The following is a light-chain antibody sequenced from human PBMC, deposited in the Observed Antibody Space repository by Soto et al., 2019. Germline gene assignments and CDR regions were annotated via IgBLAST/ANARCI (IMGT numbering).Light chain of an antibody. J-gene: IGKJ1*01. CDR2: AAS. Sequence: DIQMTQSPSSLSASVGDRVTITCRASQGISNYLAWYQQKPGKVPTLLIYAASSLQSGVPSRFSGSGSGTDFTLTISSLQPEDVATYYCLQYHSSWTFGQGTKVE. CDR3: LQYHSSWT. CDR1: QGISNY. V-gene: IGKV1-27*01.